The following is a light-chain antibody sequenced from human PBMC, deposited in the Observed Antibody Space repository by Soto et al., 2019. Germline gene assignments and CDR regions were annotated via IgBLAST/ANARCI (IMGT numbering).Light chain of an antibody. CDR1: QSVSSS. J-gene: IGKJ1*01. CDR2: DTS. Sequence: EIVLTQSPGTLSLSPGERVTLSCRASQSVSSSLAWYQQRPGQAPRLLIYDTSTRAAGIAARFSGSGSGTEFTLTISSLQSEDSAVYYCQQYVHWPPGAFGQGTTVEIK. V-gene: IGKV3-15*01. CDR3: QQYVHWPPGA.